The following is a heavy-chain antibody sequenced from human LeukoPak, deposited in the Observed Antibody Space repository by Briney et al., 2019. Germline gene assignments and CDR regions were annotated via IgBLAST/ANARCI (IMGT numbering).Heavy chain of an antibody. CDR1: GGTFSSYT. Sequence: GASVKVSCKASGGTFSSYTLNWVRQAPGQGPEWMGRIIPILNTTNYAQKLQDRVTIIADRSTSTTYMELRGLRSEDTAVYYCARGTSIRGDDYHGMDVWGQGTTITVSS. CDR2: IIPILNTT. V-gene: IGHV1-69*08. J-gene: IGHJ6*02. D-gene: IGHD3-10*01. CDR3: ARGTSIRGDDYHGMDV.